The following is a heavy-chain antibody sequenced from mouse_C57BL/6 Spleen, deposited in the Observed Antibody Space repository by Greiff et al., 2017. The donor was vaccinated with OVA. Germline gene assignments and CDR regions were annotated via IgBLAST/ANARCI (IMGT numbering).Heavy chain of an antibody. V-gene: IGHV3-6*01. J-gene: IGHJ1*03. CDR3: AGYYGSRIWYFDV. D-gene: IGHD1-1*01. CDR2: ISYDGSN. Sequence: EVQVVESGPGLVKPSQSLSLTCSVTGYSITSGYYWNWIRQFPGNKLEWMGYISYDGSNNYNPSLKNRISITRDTSKNQFFLKLNSVTTEDTATYYCAGYYGSRIWYFDVWGTGTTVTVSS. CDR1: GYSITSGYY.